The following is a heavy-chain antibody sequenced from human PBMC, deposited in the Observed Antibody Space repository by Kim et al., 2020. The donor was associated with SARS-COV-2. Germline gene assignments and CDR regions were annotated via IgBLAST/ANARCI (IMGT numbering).Heavy chain of an antibody. V-gene: IGHV3-49*04. D-gene: IGHD3-9*01. CDR1: GFTFGDYA. CDR3: TRDLGDYYDILTGYYF. J-gene: IGHJ4*02. CDR2: ISSKAYGGTT. Sequence: GGSLRLSCTASGFTFGDYAMSWVRQAPGKGLEWVGFISSKAYGGTTEYAASVKGRFTISSDDSKSIAYLQMNSLKTEDTAVYYCTRDLGDYYDILTGYYFWGQGTLVTVSS.